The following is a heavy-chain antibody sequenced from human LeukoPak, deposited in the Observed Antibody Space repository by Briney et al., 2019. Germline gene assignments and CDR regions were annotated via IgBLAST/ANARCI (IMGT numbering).Heavy chain of an antibody. CDR3: ARDSSSWNGEIDY. V-gene: IGHV5-51*01. D-gene: IGHD6-13*01. Sequence: GESLKISCKGSGYSFTSYWIGWVRQMPGEGLEWMGIIYPGDSDTRYSPSFQGQVTISADKSISTAYLQWSSLKASDTAMYYCARDSSSWNGEIDYWGQGTLVTVSS. CDR1: GYSFTSYW. J-gene: IGHJ4*02. CDR2: IYPGDSDT.